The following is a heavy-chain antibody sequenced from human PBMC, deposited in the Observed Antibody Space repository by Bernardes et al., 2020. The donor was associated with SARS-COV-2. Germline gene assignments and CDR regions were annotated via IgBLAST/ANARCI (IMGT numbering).Heavy chain of an antibody. D-gene: IGHD3-3*01. CDR3: ATVQQWLLLNNWFDP. CDR2: FDPEDGET. CDR1: GYTLTELS. Sequence: ASVKVSCKVSGYTLTELSMHWVRQAPGKGLEWMGGFDPEDGETIYAQKFQGRVTMTEDTSTDTAYMELSSLRSEDTAVYYCATVQQWLLLNNWFDPWGQGTLVTVSS. J-gene: IGHJ5*02. V-gene: IGHV1-24*01.